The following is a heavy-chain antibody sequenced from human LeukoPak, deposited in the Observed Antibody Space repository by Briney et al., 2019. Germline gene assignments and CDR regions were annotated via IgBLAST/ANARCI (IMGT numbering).Heavy chain of an antibody. D-gene: IGHD2-2*01. V-gene: IGHV3-11*04. Sequence: GGTLRLSCAASGFTFSDYYMSWIRQAPGKGLEWVSYVSSSGSCICYADSVKGRFTISRDNAKNSLYLQTNSLRAEHTAVYYCARGGFCTGTSCSPSAPAPYYYYGMDVWGQGTTVTVSS. CDR1: GFTFSDYY. CDR2: VSSSGSCI. J-gene: IGHJ6*02. CDR3: ARGGFCTGTSCSPSAPAPYYYYGMDV.